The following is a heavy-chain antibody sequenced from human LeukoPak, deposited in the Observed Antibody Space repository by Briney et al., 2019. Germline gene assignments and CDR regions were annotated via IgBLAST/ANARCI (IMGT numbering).Heavy chain of an antibody. CDR2: IYYSGST. CDR3: ARDLDNSGWYVFDY. Sequence: SETLSLTCTVSGGSISRYYWSWIRQPPGKGLEWNGYIYYSGSTNSNPSLKSRVTISVDTSNNQFSLKLRSVTAADTAVYYCARDLDNSGWYVFDYWGQGNLVTVSS. CDR1: GGSISRYY. V-gene: IGHV4-59*01. D-gene: IGHD6-19*01. J-gene: IGHJ4*02.